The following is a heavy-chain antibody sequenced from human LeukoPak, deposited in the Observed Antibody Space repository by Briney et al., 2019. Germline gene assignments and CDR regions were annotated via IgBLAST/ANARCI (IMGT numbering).Heavy chain of an antibody. Sequence: PSETLSLTCAVYGGSFSGYYWSWIRQPPGKGLEWIGEINHSGSTNYNPSLKSRVTISVDTSKNQFSLKLSSVTAADTAVYYCARGPLWFGYWGQGTLVTVSS. CDR2: INHSGST. J-gene: IGHJ4*02. D-gene: IGHD3-10*01. CDR3: ARGPLWFGY. CDR1: GGSFSGYY. V-gene: IGHV4-34*01.